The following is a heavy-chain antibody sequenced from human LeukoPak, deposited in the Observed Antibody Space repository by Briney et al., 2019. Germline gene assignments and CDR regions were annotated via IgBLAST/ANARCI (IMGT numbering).Heavy chain of an antibody. D-gene: IGHD2-15*01. J-gene: IGHJ4*02. CDR2: ISNSGST. Sequence: KPSETLSLTCTVSGGSISSYFWSWIRQPPGKGLEWVAYISNSGSTNYNPSLKSRVTISVDTSKNQFSLKLTSVTSADTAVYYCARGRYCSGGSCLDYWGQGTLVTVSS. CDR1: GGSISSYF. V-gene: IGHV4-59*01. CDR3: ARGRYCSGGSCLDY.